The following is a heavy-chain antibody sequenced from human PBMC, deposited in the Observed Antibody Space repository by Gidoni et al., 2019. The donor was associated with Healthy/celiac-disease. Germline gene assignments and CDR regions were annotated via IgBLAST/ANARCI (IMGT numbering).Heavy chain of an antibody. V-gene: IGHV4-39*02. Sequence: QLQLQESGPGLVKPSETLSLTCTVSGGSISSSSYYWGWIRQPPGKGLEWIGSIYYSGSTYYNPSLKSRVTISVDTSKNQFSLKLSSVTAADTAVYYCAREARGYTINDWGQGTLVTVSS. D-gene: IGHD2-2*02. CDR3: AREARGYTIND. CDR2: IYYSGST. CDR1: GGSISSSSYY. J-gene: IGHJ4*02.